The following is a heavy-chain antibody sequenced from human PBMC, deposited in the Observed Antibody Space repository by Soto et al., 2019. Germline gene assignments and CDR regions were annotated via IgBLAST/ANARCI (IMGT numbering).Heavy chain of an antibody. V-gene: IGHV3-11*05. CDR2: ISSSSSYT. J-gene: IGHJ2*01. D-gene: IGHD3-9*01. CDR1: GFTFSDYY. CDR3: ARAASDYDILTGYPRYFDL. Sequence: QVQLVESGGGLVKPGGSLRLSCAASGFTFSDYYMSWIRQAPGKGLEWVSYISSSSSYTNYADSVKGRFTISRDNAKNSLYLQMNSLRAEDTALYYCARAASDYDILTGYPRYFDLWGRGTLVTVSS.